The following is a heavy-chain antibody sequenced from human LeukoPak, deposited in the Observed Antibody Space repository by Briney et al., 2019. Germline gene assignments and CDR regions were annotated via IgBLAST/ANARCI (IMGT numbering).Heavy chain of an antibody. CDR3: ARDPYSGNYGTYYYYMDV. Sequence: PGGSLRLSCAASGFTFSSYSMNWVRQAPGKGLEWVSSISRSSSYIYYADSVKGRFTISRDNAKNSLYLQMDSLGPEDTAVYYCARDPYSGNYGTYYYYMDVWGKGTTVTISS. D-gene: IGHD1-26*01. CDR2: ISRSSSYI. V-gene: IGHV3-21*01. CDR1: GFTFSSYS. J-gene: IGHJ6*03.